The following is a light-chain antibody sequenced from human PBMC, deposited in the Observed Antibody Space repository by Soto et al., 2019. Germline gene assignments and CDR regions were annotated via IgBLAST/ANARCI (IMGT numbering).Light chain of an antibody. V-gene: IGKV3D-15*01. J-gene: IGKJ5*01. CDR1: QSVSSN. CDR2: GAS. Sequence: EIVMTQSPATLSVSPGERATLSCRASQSVSSNLAWYQQKPGQAPRLLIYGASTRATGIPARFSGSGSGTELKLTISSLQSEDFAVYYCQQYNNWPSITFGQGTRLEIK. CDR3: QQYNNWPSIT.